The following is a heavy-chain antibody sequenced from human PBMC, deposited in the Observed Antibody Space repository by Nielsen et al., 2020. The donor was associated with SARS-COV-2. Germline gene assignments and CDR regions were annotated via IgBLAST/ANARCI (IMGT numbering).Heavy chain of an antibody. CDR1: GGSISSSSYY. CDR3: ARDIYTDYYDSSGYYYGDY. D-gene: IGHD3-22*01. V-gene: IGHV4-39*07. Sequence: PETLSLTCTVSGGSISSSSYYWGWIRQRPGKGLEWIGSIYYSGSTYYNPSLKSRVTISVDTPKNQFSLKLSSVTAADTAVYYWARDIYTDYYDSSGYYYGDYWGQGTLVTVSS. J-gene: IGHJ4*02. CDR2: IYYSGST.